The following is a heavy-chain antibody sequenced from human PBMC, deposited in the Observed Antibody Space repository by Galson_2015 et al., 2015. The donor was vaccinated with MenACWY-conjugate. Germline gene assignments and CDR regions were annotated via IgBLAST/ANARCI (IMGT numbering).Heavy chain of an antibody. J-gene: IGHJ3*02. CDR2: INAGNGNT. D-gene: IGHD3-10*01. V-gene: IGHV1-3*01. Sequence: VKVSCKASGYTFTSYAMHWVRQAPGQRLEWMGWINAGNGNTKYSQKFQGRVTITRDTSASTAYMELSSLRSEDTAVYYCARDWGLSYYGSGNPGAFDIWGQGTMVTVSS. CDR3: ARDWGLSYYGSGNPGAFDI. CDR1: GYTFTSYA.